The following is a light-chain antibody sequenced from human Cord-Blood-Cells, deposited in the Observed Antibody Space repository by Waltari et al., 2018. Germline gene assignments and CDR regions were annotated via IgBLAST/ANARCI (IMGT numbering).Light chain of an antibody. CDR2: WAS. CDR3: QQYYRTPPA. J-gene: IGKJ4*01. CDR1: STVLSSSNNKNY. V-gene: IGKV4-1*01. Sequence: DIAMFQSPASLAGSLGERATINCKSFSTVLSSSNNKNYLAWYQQKPGQPPKLLIYWASTRESGVPDRCSGSGYGTEFTLTISSLQAEDVAVYYCQQYYRTPPAFGGGTKVEVK.